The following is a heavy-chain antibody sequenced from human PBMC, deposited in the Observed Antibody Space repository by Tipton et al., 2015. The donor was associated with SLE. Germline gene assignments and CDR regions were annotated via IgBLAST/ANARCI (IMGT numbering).Heavy chain of an antibody. V-gene: IGHV4-39*01. CDR1: GGSISSSSYY. J-gene: IGHJ4*02. CDR2: IYYSGST. Sequence: LRLSCTVSGGSISSSSYYWGWIRQPPGKGLEWIGSIYYSGSTYYNPSIKSRVTISVDTSKNQFSLKLSSVTAADTAVYYCASITRDGADDYWGQGTQVTVSS. D-gene: IGHD1-14*01. CDR3: ASITRDGADDY.